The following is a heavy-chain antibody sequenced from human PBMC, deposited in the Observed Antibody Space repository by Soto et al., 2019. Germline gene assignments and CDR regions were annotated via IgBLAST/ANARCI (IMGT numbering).Heavy chain of an antibody. D-gene: IGHD2-8*02. V-gene: IGHV3-30-3*01. CDR1: GLTLSSYA. Sequence: GGSQKYSRAASGLTLSSYAMHWVRQAPGKGLEWVAVISYDGSNKYYADSVKGRFTISRDNSKNTLYLQMNSLRAEDTAVYYCARDTSFLLLVVMDVLGQGTTVTGSS. CDR2: ISYDGSNK. J-gene: IGHJ6*02. CDR3: ARDTSFLLLVVMDV.